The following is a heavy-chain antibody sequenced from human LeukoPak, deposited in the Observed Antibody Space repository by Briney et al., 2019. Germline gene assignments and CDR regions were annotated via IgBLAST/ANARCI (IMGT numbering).Heavy chain of an antibody. CDR1: GFTFSSYA. J-gene: IGHJ4*02. V-gene: IGHV3-23*01. Sequence: GGSLRLSCAASGFTFSSYAMSWVRQAPGKGLEWVSAISGSGGSTYYADSVKGRFTISRDNSKNTLYLQMNSLRAEDTAVYYCAKDPIAAGRPGGFLGLKNDSWGQETLVPFSS. CDR2: ISGSGGST. CDR3: AKDPIAAGRPGGFLGLKNDS. D-gene: IGHD6-6*01.